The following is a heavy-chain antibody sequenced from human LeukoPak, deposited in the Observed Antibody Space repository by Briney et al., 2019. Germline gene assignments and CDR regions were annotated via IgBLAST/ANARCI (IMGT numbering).Heavy chain of an antibody. D-gene: IGHD6-13*01. V-gene: IGHV3-9*01. CDR2: ISWNSGSI. J-gene: IGHJ5*02. CDR1: GFTFDDYA. CDR3: ARAAAGTVLGNWFDP. Sequence: GGSLRLSCAASGFTFDDYAMHWVRQAPGKGLEWVSGISWNSGSIGYADSVKGRFTISRDNAKNSLYLQMNSLRAEDTALYYCARAAAGTVLGNWFDPWGQGTLVTVSS.